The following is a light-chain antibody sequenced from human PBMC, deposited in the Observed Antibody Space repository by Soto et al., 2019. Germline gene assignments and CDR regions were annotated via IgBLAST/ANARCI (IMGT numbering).Light chain of an antibody. CDR2: GAS. V-gene: IGKV1-39*01. CDR3: QQSYNTLGT. CDR1: QSISSY. J-gene: IGKJ1*01. Sequence: DIQMTQSPSSLSASVGDRVTITCRASQSISSYLNWYQQKPGRAPKLLISGASTLQTGVPSRFSGSGSGTDFTLTISSLQPEDFATYFCQQSYNTLGTFGQGTKVDIK.